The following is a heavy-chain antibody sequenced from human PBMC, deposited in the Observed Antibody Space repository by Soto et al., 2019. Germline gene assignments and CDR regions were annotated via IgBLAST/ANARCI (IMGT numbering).Heavy chain of an antibody. CDR1: GDSVSSNSAA. CDR2: TYYRSKWYN. J-gene: IGHJ6*02. V-gene: IGHV6-1*01. Sequence: SQTLSLTCAISGDSVSSNSAAWNWIRQSPSRGLEWLGRTYYRSKWYNDYAVSVKSRITINPDTSKNQFSLQLNSVTPEDTAVYYCAREGTGTTISVYYYYYGMAVWGQGTTVTVSS. CDR3: AREGTGTTISVYYYYYGMAV. D-gene: IGHD1-7*01.